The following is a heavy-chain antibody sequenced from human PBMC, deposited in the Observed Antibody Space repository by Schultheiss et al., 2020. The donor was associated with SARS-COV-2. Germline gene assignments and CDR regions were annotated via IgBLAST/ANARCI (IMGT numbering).Heavy chain of an antibody. Sequence: SETLSLTCTVSGGSISSYYWSWIRQPAGKGLEWIGYIYYSGSTNYNPSLKSRVTMSVDTSKNQFSLKLSSVTAADTAVYYCARDLSIVQVRESYGMDVWGQGTTVTVSS. V-gene: IGHV4-59*12. J-gene: IGHJ6*02. CDR3: ARDLSIVQVRESYGMDV. D-gene: IGHD3-10*01. CDR1: GGSISSYY. CDR2: IYYSGST.